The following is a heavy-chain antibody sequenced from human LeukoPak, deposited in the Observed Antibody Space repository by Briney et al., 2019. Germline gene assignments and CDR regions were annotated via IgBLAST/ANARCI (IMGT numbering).Heavy chain of an antibody. J-gene: IGHJ3*02. CDR2: IYYSGST. CDR1: GGSISSYY. V-gene: IGHV4-59*01. CDR3: AREKGGIKDAFDI. D-gene: IGHD3-10*01. Sequence: SETLSLTCTVSGGSISSYYWSWIRQPPGKGLEWIGYIYYSGSTYYNPSLKSRVTISVDTSKNQFSLKLSSVTAADTAVYYCAREKGGIKDAFDIWGQGTMVTVSS.